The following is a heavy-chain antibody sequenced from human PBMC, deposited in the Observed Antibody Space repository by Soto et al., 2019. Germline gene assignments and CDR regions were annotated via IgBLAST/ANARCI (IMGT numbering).Heavy chain of an antibody. CDR2: IYWGDDK. V-gene: IGHV2-5*02. CDR1: GFSLSTSGVG. J-gene: IGHJ1*01. D-gene: IGHD3-22*01. Sequence: QITLKESGPTLVKPTQTLTLTCTFSGFSLSTSGVGVGWIRQPPGKALEWLALIYWGDDKRYSPSLKSRLTITKDTSKNQVVLTMTNMDPVDTATYYCAHSAYYYDSSGYYKYFQHWGQGTLVTVSS. CDR3: AHSAYYYDSSGYYKYFQH.